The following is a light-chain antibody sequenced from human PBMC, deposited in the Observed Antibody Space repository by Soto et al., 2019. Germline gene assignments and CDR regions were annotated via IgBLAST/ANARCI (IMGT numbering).Light chain of an antibody. CDR1: SSNTGSNS. Sequence: QSVLTQPPSASGTPGQRVTISCSGSSSNTGSNSVSWYQQLPGAAPKLLIYTNNQRPSGVPDRFSGSKSGTSASLAITGLQSDDEADYYCAAWDDSLSGHVVFGGGTKLTVL. V-gene: IGLV1-44*01. CDR3: AAWDDSLSGHVV. CDR2: TNN. J-gene: IGLJ2*01.